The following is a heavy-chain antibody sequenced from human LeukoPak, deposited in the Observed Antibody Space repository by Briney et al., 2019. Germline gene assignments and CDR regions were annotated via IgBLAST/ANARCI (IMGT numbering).Heavy chain of an antibody. V-gene: IGHV4-34*01. D-gene: IGHD2-15*01. CDR1: GESLNSYY. CDR3: ARGAWATRLGS. CDR2: IYERGST. Sequence: SETLSLTCAVYGESLNSYYWSWIRQPPGKGLGWIGEIYERGSTEYNPSLKSRVTISMVPSKQQFSLSLTSVTAADTAVYYCARGAWATRLGSWGLGTPVIVSS. J-gene: IGHJ4*02.